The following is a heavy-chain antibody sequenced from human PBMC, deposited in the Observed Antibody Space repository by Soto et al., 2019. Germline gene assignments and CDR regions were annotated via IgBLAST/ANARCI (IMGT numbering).Heavy chain of an antibody. CDR2: MNPNSGNT. CDR3: ATYPSMVLDAFDI. V-gene: IGHV1-8*01. CDR1: GYTSTSYD. J-gene: IGHJ3*02. Sequence: QVQLVQSGAEVKKPGASVKVSCKASGYTSTSYDINWVRQATGQGLEWMGWMNPNSGNTGYAQKFQGRVTMTRSTSISTAYMELSSLTSEGTAVYYCATYPSMVLDAFDIWGQGTKVTVSS. D-gene: IGHD2-8*01.